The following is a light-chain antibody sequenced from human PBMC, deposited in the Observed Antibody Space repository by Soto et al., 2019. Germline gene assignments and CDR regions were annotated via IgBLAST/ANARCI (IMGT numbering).Light chain of an antibody. CDR2: KVS. Sequence: DVVMTQSPLSLPVTLGQPASISCRSSQSLVHSDGNTYLSWFQQRPGQSPRRLLYKVSKRDSGAPDRFSGSGSGTDFTLKIGRVEAEDVGIYYCMQGTHSYTFGQGTRLDIK. CDR1: QSLVHSDGNTY. CDR3: MQGTHSYT. J-gene: IGKJ2*01. V-gene: IGKV2-30*02.